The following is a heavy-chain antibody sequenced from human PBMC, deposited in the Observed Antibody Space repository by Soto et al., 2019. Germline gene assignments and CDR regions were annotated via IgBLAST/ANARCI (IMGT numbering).Heavy chain of an antibody. V-gene: IGHV1-3*01. Sequence: GASVKVSCKASGYTFTSYAMHWVRQAPGQRLEWMGWINAGNGNTKYSQKFQGRVTMTRDTSTSTVYMELSSLRSEDTAVYYCASGVYDSSGYYFCYYYGMDVWGQGTTVTVSS. J-gene: IGHJ6*02. CDR2: INAGNGNT. CDR1: GYTFTSYA. D-gene: IGHD3-22*01. CDR3: ASGVYDSSGYYFCYYYGMDV.